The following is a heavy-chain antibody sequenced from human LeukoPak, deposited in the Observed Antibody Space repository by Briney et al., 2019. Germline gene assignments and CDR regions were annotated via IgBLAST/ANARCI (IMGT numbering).Heavy chain of an antibody. CDR3: ARGYSYGKNWFDP. V-gene: IGHV4-4*07. CDR2: IYVRGTTDDNPT. D-gene: IGHD5-18*01. J-gene: IGHJ5*02. Sequence: NTSETLSLTCTVSGVSISKYYWSWIRQPAGKGLEWIGRIYVRGTTDDNPTDYNPPLKSRVIMSVDTSKNQFSLNLSSVTAADTAVYYCARGYSYGKNWFDPWGQGTLVSVSS. CDR1: GVSISKYY.